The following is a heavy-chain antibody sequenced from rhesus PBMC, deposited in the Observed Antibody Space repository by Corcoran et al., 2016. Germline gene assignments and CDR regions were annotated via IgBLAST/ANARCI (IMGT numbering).Heavy chain of an antibody. CDR2: STGYRGST. V-gene: IGHV4-80*01. CDR1: GGSSRSDW. CDR3: ASPVRYRFDV. Sequence: QVQLQESGPGLVKHSETLFLTCAVHGGSSRSDWCNWIRQSPGKGLEWIGESTGYRGSTTYNPSPQRRVTLSHDVSRNQFSLKLTSVTAADTAVYYCASPVRYRFDVWGPGVLVSVSS. J-gene: IGHJ5-1*01.